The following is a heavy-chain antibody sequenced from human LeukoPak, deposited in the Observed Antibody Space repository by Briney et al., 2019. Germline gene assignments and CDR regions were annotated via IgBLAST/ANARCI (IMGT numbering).Heavy chain of an antibody. Sequence: GRSLRLSCAASGFTFSSYAMHWVRQAPGKGLEWVAVISYDGSNKYYADSVKGRFTISRDNSKNTLYLQMNSLRAEDTAVYYCAREEPRYGDSYSPDPFDIWGQGTMVTVSS. CDR1: GFTFSSYA. D-gene: IGHD4-17*01. V-gene: IGHV3-30-3*01. CDR2: ISYDGSNK. J-gene: IGHJ3*02. CDR3: AREEPRYGDSYSPDPFDI.